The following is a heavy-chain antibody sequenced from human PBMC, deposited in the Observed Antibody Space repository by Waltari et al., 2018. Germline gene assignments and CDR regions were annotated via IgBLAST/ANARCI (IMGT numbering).Heavy chain of an antibody. Sequence: QVQLVQSGAEVKKPGASVKVSCKAFGYTFTDYYLHWVRQPPGQGLEYMGWINPNSGGTKYAEKFQGRVTVTMDTSISTAYMELSSLRSDDTAVYYCARDTKGSGPVSCMDVWGKGTTVTVSS. CDR2: INPNSGGT. J-gene: IGHJ6*03. D-gene: IGHD3-10*01. V-gene: IGHV1-2*02. CDR3: ARDTKGSGPVSCMDV. CDR1: GYTFTDYY.